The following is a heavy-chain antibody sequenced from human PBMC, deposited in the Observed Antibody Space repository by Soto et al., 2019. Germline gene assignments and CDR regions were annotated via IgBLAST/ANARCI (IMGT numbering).Heavy chain of an antibody. D-gene: IGHD1-26*01. CDR3: TRVRLGATSRCCDY. CDR1: GFTFSDHY. V-gene: IGHV3-72*01. J-gene: IGHJ4*03. Sequence: EVQLVESGGGLVQPGGSLRLSCAASGFTFSDHYMDWVCQDPEKVLEWIARVKNKYKNYNTDYAASVKGRFTISRDDWTNSLFLQMNSLKAEDTALYYCTRVRLGATSRCCDYWGRVTMVSVSS. CDR2: VKNKYKNYNT.